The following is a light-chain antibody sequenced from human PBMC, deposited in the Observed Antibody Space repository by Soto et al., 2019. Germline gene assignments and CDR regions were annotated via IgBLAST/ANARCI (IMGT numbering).Light chain of an antibody. CDR3: QQYNKWPQT. CDR1: QSVTKD. CDR2: GAS. Sequence: EIVMTQSPDILSVSPGERATLSCRASQSVTKDLAWYQHQPGQTPRLLIHGASNRATGIPARFSGVGSGTEFTLTISSLQSEDFAVYYCQQYNKWPQTFGQGTRLEI. J-gene: IGKJ5*01. V-gene: IGKV3-15*01.